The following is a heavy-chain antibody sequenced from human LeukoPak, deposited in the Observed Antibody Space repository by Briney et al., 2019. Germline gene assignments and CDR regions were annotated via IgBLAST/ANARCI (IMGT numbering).Heavy chain of an antibody. V-gene: IGHV4-59*01. CDR2: IYYSGST. CDR3: ARDLVLDAFDI. CDR1: GGSISSYY. Sequence: SETLSLTCTVSGGSISSYYWSWIRQPPGKGLEWIGYIYYSGSTNYNPSLKSRVTISVDTSKNQFSLKLSSVTAADTALYYCARDLVLDAFDIWGQGTMVTVSS. J-gene: IGHJ3*02.